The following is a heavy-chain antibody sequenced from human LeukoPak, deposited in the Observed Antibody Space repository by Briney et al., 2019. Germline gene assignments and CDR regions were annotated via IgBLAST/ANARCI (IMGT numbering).Heavy chain of an antibody. CDR2: IIPIFGTA. D-gene: IGHD5-18*01. CDR1: GGTFSSYA. CDR3: ARVHTAMVNWYYFDY. J-gene: IGHJ4*02. Sequence: GASVKVSCKASGGTFSSYAISWVRQAPGQGLEWMGGIIPIFGTANYAQKFQGRVTMTTDTSTSTAYMELRSLRSDDTAVYYCARVHTAMVNWYYFDYWGQGTLVTVSS. V-gene: IGHV1-69*05.